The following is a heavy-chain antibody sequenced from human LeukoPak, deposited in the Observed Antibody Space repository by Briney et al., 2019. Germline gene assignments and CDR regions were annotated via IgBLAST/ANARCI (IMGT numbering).Heavy chain of an antibody. Sequence: ASVKVSCKASGYTFTGYYMHWVRQAPGQGLEWMGWINPNSGGTNYAQKFQGRVTMTRDTSISTAYMELSRLRSDDTAVYYCARDRAYGSGKYYFDYWGQGTLVTVSS. CDR2: INPNSGGT. CDR3: ARDRAYGSGKYYFDY. CDR1: GYTFTGYY. V-gene: IGHV1-2*02. D-gene: IGHD3-10*01. J-gene: IGHJ4*02.